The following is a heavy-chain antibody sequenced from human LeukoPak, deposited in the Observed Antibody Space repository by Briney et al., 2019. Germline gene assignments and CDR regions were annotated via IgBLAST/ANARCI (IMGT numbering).Heavy chain of an antibody. CDR2: IYYSGST. CDR3: ARGRYCSGGSCSGAFDY. D-gene: IGHD2-15*01. CDR1: GGSISSHY. Sequence: SETLSLTCTVSGGSISSHYWSWIRQPPGKGLEWIGYIYYSGSTNYNPSLKSRVTISVDTSKNQFSLKVSSVTAADTAVYYCARGRYCSGGSCSGAFDYRGQGTLVTVSS. J-gene: IGHJ4*02. V-gene: IGHV4-59*11.